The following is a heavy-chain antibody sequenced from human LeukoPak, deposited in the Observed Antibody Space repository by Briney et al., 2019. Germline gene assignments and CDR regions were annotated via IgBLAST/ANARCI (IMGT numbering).Heavy chain of an antibody. J-gene: IGHJ4*02. CDR3: ARFGDCIIDS. V-gene: IGHV4-30-4*01. D-gene: IGHD2-21*02. CDR1: GGSLSSGDYY. Sequence: PSETLSLTCTVSGGSLSSGDYYWTWIRQPPGEGLEWIGYIYYTGRTYYNPSLKSRVTISLDTSKNQFSLELTSVTAADTAVYFCARFGDCIIDSWGQGTLVTVSS. CDR2: IYYTGRT.